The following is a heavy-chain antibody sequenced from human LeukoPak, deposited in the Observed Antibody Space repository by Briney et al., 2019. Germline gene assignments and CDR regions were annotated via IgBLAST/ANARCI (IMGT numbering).Heavy chain of an antibody. CDR3: AKRIVGPYFYYFDY. J-gene: IGHJ4*02. V-gene: IGHV3-30*18. CDR1: GFTFSSYG. D-gene: IGHD1-26*01. CDR2: ISYDGSNK. Sequence: PGRSLRLSCAASGFTFSSYGMHWVRQAPGKGLEGGAVISYDGSNKYYADSVKGRFTISRDNSKNTLYLQMTSLRAADTAVYYCAKRIVGPYFYYFDYWGQGTLVTVSS.